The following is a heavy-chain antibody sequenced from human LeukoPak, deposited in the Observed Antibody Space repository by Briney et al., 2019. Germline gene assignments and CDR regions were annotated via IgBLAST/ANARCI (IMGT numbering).Heavy chain of an antibody. J-gene: IGHJ4*02. CDR3: ARSLGYSSSWYYFDY. Sequence: HAGVSLRLSCAASGFTFSSYDMHWVRQATGKGLEWVSAIGTAGDTYYPGSVKGRFTISRENAKNSLYLQMNSLRAGDTAVYYCARSLGYSSSWYYFDYWGQGTLVTVSS. V-gene: IGHV3-13*01. D-gene: IGHD6-13*01. CDR1: GFTFSSYD. CDR2: IGTAGDT.